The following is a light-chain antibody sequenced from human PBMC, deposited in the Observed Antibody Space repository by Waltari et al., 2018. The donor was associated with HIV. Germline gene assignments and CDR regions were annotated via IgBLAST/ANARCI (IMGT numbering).Light chain of an antibody. V-gene: IGKV3-11*01. CDR1: QSVSNH. Sequence: DTVLTQYPATLSLSPGERATLSCRASQSVSNHLAWYQQKPGQAPRLLIYDASNRATGIPARFSGSRSGTDFTLTISSRDPEDFAVYYCQQRSNLPPEFTFGPGTKVDIK. CDR3: QQRSNLPPEFT. CDR2: DAS. J-gene: IGKJ3*01.